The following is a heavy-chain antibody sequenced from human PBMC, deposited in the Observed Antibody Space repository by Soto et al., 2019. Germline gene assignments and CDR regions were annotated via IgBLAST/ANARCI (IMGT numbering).Heavy chain of an antibody. CDR2: IYHSGST. J-gene: IGHJ4*02. V-gene: IGHV4-30-2*01. D-gene: IGHD3-10*01. CDR1: GGSISSGGYS. CDR3: ARAMVRGVTGYYFDY. Sequence: QLQLQESGSGLVKPSQTLSLTCAVSGGSISSGGYSWSWIRQPPGKGLEWIGYIYHSGSTYYNPSLKSRVTIXXDXSKXQFSLKLSSVTAADTAVYYCARAMVRGVTGYYFDYWGQGTLVTVSS.